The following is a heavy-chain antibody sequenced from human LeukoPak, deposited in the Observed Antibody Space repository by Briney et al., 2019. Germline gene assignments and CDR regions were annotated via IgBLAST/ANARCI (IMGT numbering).Heavy chain of an antibody. Sequence: GSLRLSCAASGFTFSSYEMNWVRQAPGKGLEWVSDISGSGGSTYYADSVKGRFTISRDNSKNTLYLQMNSLRAEDTAVYYCAKDFRGVYDGDAFDIWGQGTMVTVSS. CDR1: GFTFSSYE. CDR2: ISGSGGST. V-gene: IGHV3-23*01. J-gene: IGHJ3*02. D-gene: IGHD3-10*01. CDR3: AKDFRGVYDGDAFDI.